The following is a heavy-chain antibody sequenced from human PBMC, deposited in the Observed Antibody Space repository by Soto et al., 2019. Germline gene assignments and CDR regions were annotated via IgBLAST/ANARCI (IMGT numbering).Heavy chain of an antibody. CDR3: ATGGTTVTRRFDY. CDR1: GGGFSTYA. Sequence: SVKVSCTASGGGFSTYAITWLRQAPGQGLEWMGGITPIFDTTNYAQKFQGRVTITADESTTTVHMELTSLTSEDTAVYYCATGGTTVTRRFDYCGQGTLVTVSS. D-gene: IGHD4-17*01. V-gene: IGHV1-69*13. CDR2: ITPIFDTT. J-gene: IGHJ4*02.